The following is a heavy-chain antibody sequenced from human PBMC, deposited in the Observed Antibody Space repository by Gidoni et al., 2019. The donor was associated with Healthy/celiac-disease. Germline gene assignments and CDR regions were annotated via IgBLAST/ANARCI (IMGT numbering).Heavy chain of an antibody. CDR2: ISYDGRNK. CDR1: GFTFSSYA. J-gene: IGHJ4*02. D-gene: IGHD1-26*01. CDR3: AGKGATFDY. Sequence: QVQLVESGGGVVQPGRSLRLSCAASGFTFSSYAMHWVRQAPGKGLEWVAVISYDGRNKYYADSVKVRFTISRDNSKNTLYLQMNSLRAEDTAVYYCAGKGATFDYWGQGTLVTVSS. V-gene: IGHV3-30-3*01.